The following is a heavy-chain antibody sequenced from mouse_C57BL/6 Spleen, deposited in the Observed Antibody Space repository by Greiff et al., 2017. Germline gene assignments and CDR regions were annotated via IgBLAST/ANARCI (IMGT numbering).Heavy chain of an antibody. Sequence: VQLQQPGAELVKPGASVKMSCKASGYTFTSYWITWVKQRPGQGLEWIGDIYPGSGSTTYNEKFKSKATLTVDTSSSTAYMQLSSLTSEDSADYYCAREKRGRRYFDYWGKGTTLTVSS. CDR1: GYTFTSYW. V-gene: IGHV1-55*01. CDR3: AREKRGRRYFDY. J-gene: IGHJ2*01. CDR2: IYPGSGST.